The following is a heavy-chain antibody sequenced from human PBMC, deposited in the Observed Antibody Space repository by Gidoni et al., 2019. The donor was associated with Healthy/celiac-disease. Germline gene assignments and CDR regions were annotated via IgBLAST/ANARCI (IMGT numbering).Heavy chain of an antibody. CDR1: GGSISSSSYY. J-gene: IGHJ6*02. CDR2: IYYSGST. Sequence: QLQLQESGPGLVKPSETLSLTCTVSGGSISSSSYYWGWIRQPPGKGLEWIGSIYYSGSTYYNPSLKSRVTISVDTSKNQFSRKLSSVTAADTAVYYCASLHYYDSSGYYYGMDVWGQGTTVTVSS. V-gene: IGHV4-39*01. D-gene: IGHD3-22*01. CDR3: ASLHYYDSSGYYYGMDV.